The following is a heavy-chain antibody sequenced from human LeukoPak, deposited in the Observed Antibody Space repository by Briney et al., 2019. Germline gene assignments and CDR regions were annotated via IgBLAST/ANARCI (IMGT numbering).Heavy chain of an antibody. D-gene: IGHD2-2*01. J-gene: IGHJ4*02. CDR1: GYTFGDYA. CDR3: TRTPSAAAPFDY. Sequence: GGSLRLSCTGSGYTFGDYAMSWVRQAPGKGLEWVAFIRSKAYGGTPEYAASVKGRFTISRDDSKNNAYVQMNSLRTEDTAVYYCTRTPSAAAPFDYWGQGSLVTVSS. CDR2: IRSKAYGGTP. V-gene: IGHV3-49*04.